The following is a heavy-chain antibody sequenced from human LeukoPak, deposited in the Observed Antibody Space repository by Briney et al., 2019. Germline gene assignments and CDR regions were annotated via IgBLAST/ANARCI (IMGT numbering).Heavy chain of an antibody. CDR2: IYYSGST. CDR1: DGPISSYY. CDR3: ARVSPINYYYDSSGYADAFDI. J-gene: IGHJ3*02. Sequence: SETLSLTCTVSDGPISSYYWSWIRQPPGKGLEWIGYIYYSGSTNYNPSLKSRVTISVDTSKNQFSLKLSSVTAADTAVYYCARVSPINYYYDSSGYADAFDIWGQGTMVTVSS. D-gene: IGHD3-22*01. V-gene: IGHV4-59*12.